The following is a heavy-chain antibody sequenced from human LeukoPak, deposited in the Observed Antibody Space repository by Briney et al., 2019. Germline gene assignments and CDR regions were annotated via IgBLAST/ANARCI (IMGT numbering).Heavy chain of an antibody. Sequence: GGSLRLPCAASGFTLRSYSMNWVRQAPGKGLEWVSAISSSSSYIYYADSVKGRFTISRDNAKNSLCLQMNSLRAEDTAVYYCARDLLYYDSSGGDYWGQGTLVTVYS. CDR2: ISSSSSYI. D-gene: IGHD3-22*01. CDR1: GFTLRSYS. V-gene: IGHV3-21*01. J-gene: IGHJ4*02. CDR3: ARDLLYYDSSGGDY.